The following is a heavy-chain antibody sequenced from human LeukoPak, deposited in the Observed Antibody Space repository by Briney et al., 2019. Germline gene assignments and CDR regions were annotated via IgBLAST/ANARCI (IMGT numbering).Heavy chain of an antibody. J-gene: IGHJ4*02. CDR1: GFTFSSYA. V-gene: IGHV3-23*01. CDR3: ASGLQWLAYFDY. D-gene: IGHD6-19*01. Sequence: GGSLRLSCAASGFTFSSYAMSWVRQAPGKGLEWVSAISGSGGSTYYADSVKGRFTISRDNSKNTLYLQMYSLRAEDTAVYYCASGLQWLAYFDYWGQGTLVTVSS. CDR2: ISGSGGST.